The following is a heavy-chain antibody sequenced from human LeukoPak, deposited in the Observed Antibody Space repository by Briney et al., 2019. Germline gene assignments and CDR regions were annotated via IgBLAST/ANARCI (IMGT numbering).Heavy chain of an antibody. Sequence: GGSLRLSCAASGFTFASYSMNWVRQAPGKGLEWVSTISGGGGSTYYADSVKGRFTISRDNSKNTLYLQMNSLRAEDTAVYYCARDRIAAGYFDLWGRGTLVTVSS. CDR2: ISGGGGST. D-gene: IGHD6-13*01. CDR3: ARDRIAAGYFDL. CDR1: GFTFASYS. V-gene: IGHV3-23*01. J-gene: IGHJ2*01.